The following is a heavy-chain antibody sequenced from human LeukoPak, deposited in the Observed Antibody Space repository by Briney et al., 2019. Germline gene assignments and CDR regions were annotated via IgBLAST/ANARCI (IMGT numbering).Heavy chain of an antibody. CDR3: ASGPNTVTTFKSFDY. Sequence: GGSLRLSCAASGLTFSTYSMNWVRQAPGKGLEWVAVISYDGSNKYYADSVKGRFTISRDNSKNTLYLQMNSLRAEDTAVYYCASGPNTVTTFKSFDYWGQGTLVTVSS. V-gene: IGHV3-30*03. CDR1: GLTFSTYS. J-gene: IGHJ4*02. D-gene: IGHD4-17*01. CDR2: ISYDGSNK.